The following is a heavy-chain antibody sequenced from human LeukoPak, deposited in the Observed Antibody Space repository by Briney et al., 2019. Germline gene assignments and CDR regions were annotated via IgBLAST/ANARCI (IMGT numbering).Heavy chain of an antibody. V-gene: IGHV1-8*03. Sequence: ASVKVSCKASGYTFTSYDINWVRQATGQGLEWMGLMNPNSGNTGYAQKFQGRVTITRNTSISTAYMELSSLRSEDTAVYYCARGLRFRVYYYYMDVWGKGTTVTVSS. CDR3: ARGLRFRVYYYYMDV. CDR1: GYTFTSYD. D-gene: IGHD3-3*01. J-gene: IGHJ6*03. CDR2: MNPNSGNT.